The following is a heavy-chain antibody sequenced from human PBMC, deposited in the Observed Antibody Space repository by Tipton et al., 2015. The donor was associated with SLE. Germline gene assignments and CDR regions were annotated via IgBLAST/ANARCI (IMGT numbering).Heavy chain of an antibody. CDR2: ISRDGNFI. CDR1: GFVFSCHW. D-gene: IGHD1-26*01. Sequence: SLRLSCAGSGFVFSCHWMHWVRQGSGKGLVWVPRISRDGNFINYADSVKGRFTISRDNDRNTLYLQMTSLRAEDTALYYCAREVGAPGAFDIWGLGTKVTVSS. J-gene: IGHJ3*02. CDR3: AREVGAPGAFDI. V-gene: IGHV3-74*01.